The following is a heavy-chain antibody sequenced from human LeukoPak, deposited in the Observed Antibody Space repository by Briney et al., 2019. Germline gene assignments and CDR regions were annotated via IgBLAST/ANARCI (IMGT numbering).Heavy chain of an antibody. J-gene: IGHJ4*02. CDR3: SRERGDREFDY. CDR2: INPDDGST. V-gene: IGHV3-74*01. Sequence: GGSLRLSCTASGFTFRKYWLHWVRQAPGKGLVWVSRINPDDGSTSYADSVKARFTISRDNSKNTVFLQMDSLRAEDTAQYYCSRERGDREFDYWGQGIMVTVSS. D-gene: IGHD5-18*01. CDR1: GFTFRKYW.